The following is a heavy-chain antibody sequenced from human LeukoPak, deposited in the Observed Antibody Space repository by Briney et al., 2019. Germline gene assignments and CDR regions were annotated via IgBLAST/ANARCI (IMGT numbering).Heavy chain of an antibody. J-gene: IGHJ4*02. V-gene: IGHV1-2*02. D-gene: IGHD3-22*01. CDR2: INPNSGGT. CDR1: GYTFTGYY. Sequence: ASVKVSCKXSGYTFTGYYMHWVRQAPGQGLEWMGSINPNSGGTNYAQKFQGRVTMTRDTSISTAYMELSRLRSDDTAVYYCARGGDYYDSIIPYYWGQGTLVTVSS. CDR3: ARGGDYYDSIIPYY.